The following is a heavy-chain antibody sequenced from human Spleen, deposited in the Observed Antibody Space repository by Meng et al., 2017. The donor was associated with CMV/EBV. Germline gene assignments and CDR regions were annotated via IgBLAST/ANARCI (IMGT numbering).Heavy chain of an antibody. J-gene: IGHJ4*02. CDR3: VRMGTIAARPLDY. D-gene: IGHD6-6*01. CDR1: GFTFSDYT. V-gene: IGHV3-21*01. Sequence: CVASGFTFSDYTMNWVRQAPGKGLEWVSSVTRGSTNIYYADSVKGRFTISRDTAKKSFFLQMDSLRAEDTAVYYCVRMGTIAARPLDYWGQGTLVTVSS. CDR2: VTRGSTNI.